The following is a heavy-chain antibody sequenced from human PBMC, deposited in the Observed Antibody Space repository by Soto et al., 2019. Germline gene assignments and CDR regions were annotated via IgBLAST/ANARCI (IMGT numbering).Heavy chain of an antibody. CDR3: AKGPQRTSGWYMGGLDL. CDR1: GFTFSDYA. CDR2: ISTSGGSA. Sequence: RLSCAASGFTFSDYAMTWVRQAPGKGLEWVSIISTSGGSAYYADSVKGRFTISRDNSKNTLYLQMNSLSAEDTAVYSCAKGPQRTSGWYMGGLDLWGLGTLVTVSS. J-gene: IGHJ5*02. V-gene: IGHV3-23*01. D-gene: IGHD6-19*01.